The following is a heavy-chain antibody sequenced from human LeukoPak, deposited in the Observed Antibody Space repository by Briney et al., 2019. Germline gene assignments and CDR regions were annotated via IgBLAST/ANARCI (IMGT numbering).Heavy chain of an antibody. CDR2: LNQDGSEK. CDR3: ARDNPYDYGDYAPSRPQHSPDY. D-gene: IGHD4-17*01. J-gene: IGHJ4*02. CDR1: GFTFSSYW. V-gene: IGHV3-7*01. Sequence: GGSLRLSCAVSGFTFSSYWMTWVRQAPGKGLEWVANLNQDGSEKYYVDSVKGRFTISRDNAKNSLYLQMNSLRAEDTAVYYCARDNPYDYGDYAPSRPQHSPDYWGQGTLVTVSS.